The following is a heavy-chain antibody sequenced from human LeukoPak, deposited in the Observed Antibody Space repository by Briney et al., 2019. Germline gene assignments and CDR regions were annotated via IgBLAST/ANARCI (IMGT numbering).Heavy chain of an antibody. CDR3: ARDRRWLQLGYFDY. CDR2: INHSGST. V-gene: IGHV4-34*01. Sequence: PSETLSLTCAVYGGSFSGYYWSWIRQPPGKGLEWIGEINHSGSTNYNPSLKSRVTISVDTSKNQFSLKLSSLTAADTAVYYCARDRRWLQLGYFDYWGQGTLVTVSS. CDR1: GGSFSGYY. D-gene: IGHD5-24*01. J-gene: IGHJ4*02.